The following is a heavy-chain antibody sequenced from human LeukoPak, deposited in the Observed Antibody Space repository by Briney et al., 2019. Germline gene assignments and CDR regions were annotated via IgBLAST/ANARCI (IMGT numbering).Heavy chain of an antibody. V-gene: IGHV4-38-2*01. CDR3: ARGGVASYYYYYMDV. J-gene: IGHJ6*03. D-gene: IGHD3-3*01. CDR1: GYSISSGYY. CDR2: IYHSGST. Sequence: SETLSLTCAVSGYSISSGYYWGWIRQPPGKGLEWIGSIYHSGSTYYNPSLKSRVTLSVDTSKNQFSLKLSSVTAADTAVYYCARGGVASYYYYYMDVWGKGTTVTVSS.